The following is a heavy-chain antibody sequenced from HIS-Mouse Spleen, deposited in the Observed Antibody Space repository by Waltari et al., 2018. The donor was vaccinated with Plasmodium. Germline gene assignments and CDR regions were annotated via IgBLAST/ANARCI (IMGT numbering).Heavy chain of an antibody. D-gene: IGHD6-19*01. V-gene: IGHV3-21*01. Sequence: EVQLVESGGGLVKPGGSLRLSCAASGFTFGSYSMNWVRQAPGKGLEWVSSISSSSSYIYYADSVKGRFTISRDNAKNSLYLQMNSLRAEDTAVYYCARDRSSGFDYWGQGTLVTVSS. J-gene: IGHJ4*02. CDR3: ARDRSSGFDY. CDR2: ISSSSSYI. CDR1: GFTFGSYS.